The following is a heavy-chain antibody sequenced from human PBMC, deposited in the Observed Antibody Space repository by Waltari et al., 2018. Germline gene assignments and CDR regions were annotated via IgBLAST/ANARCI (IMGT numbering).Heavy chain of an antibody. CDR1: GYSISSGYY. J-gene: IGHJ2*01. CDR3: ARHLPPVGYRRELRGWYFDL. D-gene: IGHD1-26*01. CDR2: IYHSGST. V-gene: IGHV4-38-2*01. Sequence: QVQLQESGPGLVKPSETLSLTCAVSGYSISSGYYWGWIRQPPGKGLEWIGSIYHSGSTYYNPSLKSRVTISVDTSKNQFSLKLSSVTAADTAVYYCARHLPPVGYRRELRGWYFDLWGRGTLVTVSS.